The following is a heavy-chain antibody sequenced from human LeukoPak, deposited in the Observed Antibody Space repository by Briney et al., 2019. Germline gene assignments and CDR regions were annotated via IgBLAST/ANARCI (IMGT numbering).Heavy chain of an antibody. CDR1: GFTFDDYT. J-gene: IGHJ4*02. CDR2: ISWDGGST. Sequence: GGSLRLSCAASGFTFDDYTMLWVRQAPGKGLEWVSLISWDGGSTYYADSVKGRFTISRDNSKNSLYLQMNSLRAEDTALYYCATLPGPYDFWSGYYGFDYWGQGTLVTVSS. V-gene: IGHV3-43*01. D-gene: IGHD3-3*01. CDR3: ATLPGPYDFWSGYYGFDY.